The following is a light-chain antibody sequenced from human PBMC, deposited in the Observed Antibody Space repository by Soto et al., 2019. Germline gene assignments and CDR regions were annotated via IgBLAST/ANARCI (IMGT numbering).Light chain of an antibody. J-gene: IGKJ3*01. V-gene: IGKV1-9*01. CDR1: QGLSSY. CDR3: QQLNSYPIT. CDR2: STS. Sequence: DIPLTQSPSFLSASVGDRVTITCRASQGLSSYLAWYQQKPGMAPKLLIYSTSTLQSGVPARFSGSASGTEFTLTISSLQPEDFATYYCQQLNSYPITFGPGTKVDI.